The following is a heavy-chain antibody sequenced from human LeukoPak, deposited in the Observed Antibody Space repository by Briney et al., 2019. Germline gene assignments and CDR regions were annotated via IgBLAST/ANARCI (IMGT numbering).Heavy chain of an antibody. V-gene: IGHV5-51*01. CDR3: ARRPYYYDSSGYLFDY. CDR1: GYSFTSYW. J-gene: IGHJ4*02. D-gene: IGHD3-22*01. Sequence: GESLKISCKGSGYSFTSYWIGWVRQMPGKGLEWMGIIYPGDSDTRYSPSFQGQVTISADKSISTAYLQWSSLKASDTAMYYCARRPYYYDSSGYLFDYWGQGTLVTVSS. CDR2: IYPGDSDT.